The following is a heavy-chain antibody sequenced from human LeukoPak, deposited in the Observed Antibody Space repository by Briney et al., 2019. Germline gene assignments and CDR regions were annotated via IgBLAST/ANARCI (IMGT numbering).Heavy chain of an antibody. CDR2: ITGSGGTT. J-gene: IGHJ4*02. D-gene: IGHD5-18*01. V-gene: IGHV3-23*01. Sequence: GGSLRLSCTASGFTFSSYGMTWVRQAPGKGLEWVSTITGSGGTTYYADSVKGPFTISRDNSKNTLYLQMNSLRAEDTAIYYCAKRSGYSYGPFDYWGQGTLVTVSS. CDR3: AKRSGYSYGPFDY. CDR1: GFTFSSYG.